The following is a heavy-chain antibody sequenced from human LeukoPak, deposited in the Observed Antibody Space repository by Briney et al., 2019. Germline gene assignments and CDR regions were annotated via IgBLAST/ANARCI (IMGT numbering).Heavy chain of an antibody. CDR3: VKDRPRLDSSGWSDFDY. V-gene: IGHV3-64D*06. D-gene: IGHD6-19*01. J-gene: IGHJ4*02. Sequence: GGTLRLSCSASGFTFSSYAMRWVRQAPGKGLEYVSAISSNGGSTYYTDSLKGRFTISRDNSKNTLYLQMSSLRAEDTAVYYCVKDRPRLDSSGWSDFDYCGQGTLVTVSS. CDR2: ISSNGGST. CDR1: GFTFSSYA.